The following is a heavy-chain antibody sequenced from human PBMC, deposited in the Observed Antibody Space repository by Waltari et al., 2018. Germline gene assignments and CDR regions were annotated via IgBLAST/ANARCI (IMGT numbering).Heavy chain of an antibody. V-gene: IGHV4-39*01. J-gene: IGHJ5*02. CDR2: VYYSGST. Sequence: QLQLQASGPRLVKPSETLSLTCTVSGGSINTHPSFWAWIRPPPGKGLEWIGSVYYSGSTDYNESLKSRVTISVDTSKNQFSLNLSSVTAADTAVYYCASQDAAAVAYWFDPWGQGTPVTVSS. D-gene: IGHD2-15*01. CDR1: GGSINTHPSF. CDR3: ASQDAAAVAYWFDP.